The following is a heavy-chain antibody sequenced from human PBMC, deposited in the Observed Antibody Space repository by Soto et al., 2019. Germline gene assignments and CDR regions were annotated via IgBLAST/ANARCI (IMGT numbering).Heavy chain of an antibody. CDR1: GFTFSDYY. Sequence: QVQLVESGGGLVKPGGSLRLSCAASGFTFSDYYMSWIRQAPGKGLAWVSYISSSDSIYYADSVKGRFTISRDNAKNSVYLQMNSLRAEDTAVYYCARDLGYYDSSGYFYYWGQGTLVTVS. V-gene: IGHV3-11*01. CDR3: ARDLGYYDSSGYFYY. J-gene: IGHJ4*02. CDR2: ISSSDSI. D-gene: IGHD3-22*01.